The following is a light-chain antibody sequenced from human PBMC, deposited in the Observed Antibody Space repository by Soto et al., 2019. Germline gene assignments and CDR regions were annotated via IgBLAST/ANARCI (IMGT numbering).Light chain of an antibody. V-gene: IGKV1-39*01. CDR1: QSISSY. Sequence: DIQMTQSPSSLSASEGDRVTITCRASQSISSYLNWYQQKQGKAPKLLIYAASSLQRGVPSRFTGSGSGTDFTLTISSLQPEDSATYYCQQSYTTLYTCGQGTKLEIK. J-gene: IGKJ2*01. CDR3: QQSYTTLYT. CDR2: AAS.